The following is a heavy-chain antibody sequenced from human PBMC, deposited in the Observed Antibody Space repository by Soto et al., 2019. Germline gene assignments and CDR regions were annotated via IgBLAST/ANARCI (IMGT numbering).Heavy chain of an antibody. V-gene: IGHV4-39*01. CDR1: GGSISSSSYY. CDR3: ARQQSRYSSGWAHFDY. CDR2: IYYSGST. D-gene: IGHD6-19*01. Sequence: QLQLQESGPGLVKPSETLSLTCTVSGGSISSSSYYWGWIRQPPGKGLEWIGSIYYSGSTYYNPSLKSRVTISVDTSKNQFSLKLSSVTAADTAVYYCARQQSRYSSGWAHFDYWGQGTLVTVSS. J-gene: IGHJ4*02.